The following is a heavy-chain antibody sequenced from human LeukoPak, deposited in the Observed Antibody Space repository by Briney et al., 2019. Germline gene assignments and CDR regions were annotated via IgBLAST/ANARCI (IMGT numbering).Heavy chain of an antibody. J-gene: IGHJ4*02. Sequence: SETLSLTCAVYGGSFSGYYWSWIRQPPGKGLEWIGEINHSGSTNYNPSLKSRVTITVDTSKNQFSLKLSSVTAVDTAVYYCARGRHSSGWVASNWGQGTLVTVSS. D-gene: IGHD6-19*01. V-gene: IGHV4-34*01. CDR2: INHSGST. CDR3: ARGRHSSGWVASN. CDR1: GGSFSGYY.